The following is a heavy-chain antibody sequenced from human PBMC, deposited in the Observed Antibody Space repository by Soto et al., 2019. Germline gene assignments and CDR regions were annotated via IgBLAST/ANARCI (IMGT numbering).Heavy chain of an antibody. J-gene: IGHJ6*02. V-gene: IGHV5-51*01. Sequence: PGESLNIPCKGSGYSFTSHCIRWVLQMPGKGLEWMGIIYPGDSDTRYSPSFQGQVTISADKSISTAYLQWSSLKASDTAMYYCERHGVYYYCMDFWGQGTTVNVS. D-gene: IGHD3-16*01. CDR3: ERHGVYYYCMDF. CDR1: GYSFTSHC. CDR2: IYPGDSDT.